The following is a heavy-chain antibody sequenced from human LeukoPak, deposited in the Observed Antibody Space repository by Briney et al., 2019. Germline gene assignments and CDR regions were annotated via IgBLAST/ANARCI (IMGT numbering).Heavy chain of an antibody. CDR3: ARELGTTVTRDY. D-gene: IGHD4-17*01. CDR2: ISWNSGSI. Sequence: PGGSLRLSCAASGFTFDDYAMHWVRQAPGKGLEWVSGISWNSGSIGYADSVKGRFTISRDNAKNSLYLQMNSLRAEDTAVYYCARELGTTVTRDYWGQGTLVTVSS. J-gene: IGHJ4*02. V-gene: IGHV3-9*01. CDR1: GFTFDDYA.